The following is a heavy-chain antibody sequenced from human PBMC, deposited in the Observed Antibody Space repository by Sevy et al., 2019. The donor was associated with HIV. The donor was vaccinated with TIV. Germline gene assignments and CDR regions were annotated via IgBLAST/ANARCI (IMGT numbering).Heavy chain of an antibody. J-gene: IGHJ4*02. V-gene: IGHV3-23*01. CDR3: ANNALGYSSGWPDY. CDR2: ISGSGGST. D-gene: IGHD6-19*01. CDR1: GFILSSYA. Sequence: GGSLRLSCAASGFILSSYAMSWVRQAPGKGLESVSAISGSGGSTYYADSVKGRFTISRDNSKNTLYLQMNSLRAEDTAVYYCANNALGYSSGWPDYWGQGSLVTVSS.